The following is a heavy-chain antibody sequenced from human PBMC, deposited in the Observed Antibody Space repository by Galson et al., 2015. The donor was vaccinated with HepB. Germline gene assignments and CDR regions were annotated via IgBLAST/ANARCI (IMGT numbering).Heavy chain of an antibody. Sequence: SLRLSCAASGFTFSSYWMSWVRQAPGKGLEWVANIKQDGSEKYYVDSVKGRFTISRDNAKNSLYLQMNSLRAEDTAVYYCARDLDFWSGYMDVWGKGTTVTVSS. CDR3: ARDLDFWSGYMDV. J-gene: IGHJ6*03. V-gene: IGHV3-7*03. CDR1: GFTFSSYW. D-gene: IGHD3-3*01. CDR2: IKQDGSEK.